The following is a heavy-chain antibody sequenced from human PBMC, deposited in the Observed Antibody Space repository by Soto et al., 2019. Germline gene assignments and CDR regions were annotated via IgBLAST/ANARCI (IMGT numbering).Heavy chain of an antibody. CDR3: ARGGDSGDGYKMDGYYFDY. CDR1: GGSFSSYA. CDR2: IIPIFGTA. V-gene: IGHV1-69*12. D-gene: IGHD5-18*01. J-gene: IGHJ4*02. Sequence: QVQLVQSGAEVKKPGSSVKVSCKASGGSFSSYAISWVRQAPGQGLEWMGGIIPIFGTANYAQKFQGRVTITANEFTTTVYMELSSLRSEDTAVYYCARGGDSGDGYKMDGYYFDYWGQGTLVTVSS.